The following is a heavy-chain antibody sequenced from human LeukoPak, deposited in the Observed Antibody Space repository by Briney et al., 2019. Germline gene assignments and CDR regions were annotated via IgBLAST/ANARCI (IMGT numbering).Heavy chain of an antibody. CDR3: ARDGGAAMATDFDY. CDR1: GYTFTSYY. D-gene: IGHD5-18*01. V-gene: IGHV1-46*01. J-gene: IGHJ4*02. Sequence: GASVTVSCKASGYTFTSYYMHWVRQPPGQGLEWMGIINPSGGSTSYAQKFQGRVTMTRDTSTSTVYMELSSLRSEDTAVSYCARDGGAAMATDFDYWGQGTLVTVSS. CDR2: INPSGGST.